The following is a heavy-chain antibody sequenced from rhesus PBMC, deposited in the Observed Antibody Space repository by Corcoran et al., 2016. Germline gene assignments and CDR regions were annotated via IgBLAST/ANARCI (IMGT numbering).Heavy chain of an antibody. D-gene: IGHD5-24*01. V-gene: IGHV3S16*01. CDR1: GFTFSSYG. J-gene: IGHJ4*01. CDR3: TSGRYSNFDY. Sequence: EVQLVESGGGLVQPGGSLRLSCAASGFTFSSYGMSWVRQAPGKGLEWVSSISSASSYIYYADSVKGRVTISRDNAKNSLSLQMNSLRAEDTAVYYCTSGRYSNFDYWGQGVLVTVSS. CDR2: ISSASSYI.